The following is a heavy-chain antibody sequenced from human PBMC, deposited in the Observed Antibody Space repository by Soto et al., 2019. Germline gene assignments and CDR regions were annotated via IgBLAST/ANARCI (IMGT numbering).Heavy chain of an antibody. CDR2: ISSSGDSP. V-gene: IGHV3-23*01. Sequence: PGGSLRLSCAAPGFTFSNYSMSWVRQAPGKGLEWVSAISSSGDSPYYADSVKGRFTVSRDNSKNTLYLQMNSLRVEDTAIYYCARNKLPHPHSWGQGTLVTVSS. CDR3: ARNKLPHPHS. J-gene: IGHJ4*02. CDR1: GFTFSNYS.